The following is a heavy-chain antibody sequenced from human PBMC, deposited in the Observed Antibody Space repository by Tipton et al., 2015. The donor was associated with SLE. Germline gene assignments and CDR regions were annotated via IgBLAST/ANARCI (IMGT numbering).Heavy chain of an antibody. CDR1: GFAFSSYE. J-gene: IGHJ4*02. CDR2: ITASGGST. V-gene: IGHV3-23*01. CDR3: ARGPLHDFWSGYTVSDY. D-gene: IGHD3-3*01. Sequence: SLRLSCAASGFAFSSYEMNWVRQAPGKGLEWVSSITASGGSTYYADSVKGHFTISRDNAKNIVYLQMSSLRAEDTALYYCARGPLHDFWSGYTVSDYWGQGTLVAVSS.